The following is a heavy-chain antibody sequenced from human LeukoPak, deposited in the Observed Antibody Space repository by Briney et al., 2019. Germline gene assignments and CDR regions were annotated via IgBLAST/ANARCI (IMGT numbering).Heavy chain of an antibody. V-gene: IGHV1-2*02. Sequence: ASVKVSCKASGYTFTSYSMHWVRQAPGQGLEWMGWINPNSGGTNYAQKFQGRVTMTRDTSISTAYVELSRLRSDDTAVYYCARGDYGDYVWFDPWGQGTLVTVSS. D-gene: IGHD4-17*01. J-gene: IGHJ5*02. CDR2: INPNSGGT. CDR1: GYTFTSYS. CDR3: ARGDYGDYVWFDP.